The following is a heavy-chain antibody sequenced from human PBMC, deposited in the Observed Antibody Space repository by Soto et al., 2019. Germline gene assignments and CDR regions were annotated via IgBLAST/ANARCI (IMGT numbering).Heavy chain of an antibody. CDR2: IYYDGNT. Sequence: LSLTCIVSGGSITSSSHYWGWIRQPPGKGLESIGNIYYDGNTYYNPSLKSRVTISLDTSKNQFSLRLNSVTAADTAVYYCARERAGAFDIWGQGTMVTVSS. CDR3: ARERAGAFDI. V-gene: IGHV4-39*02. J-gene: IGHJ3*02. CDR1: GGSITSSSHY.